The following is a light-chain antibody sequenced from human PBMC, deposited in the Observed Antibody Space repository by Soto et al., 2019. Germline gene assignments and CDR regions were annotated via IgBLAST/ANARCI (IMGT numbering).Light chain of an antibody. CDR1: QSVSSY. CDR2: GAS. V-gene: IGKV3-20*01. Sequence: EIVLTQSPATLSLSPGERATLSCRASQSVSSYLACYQQKPGQAPRLLIYGASSRAIGIPDRFSGSVSGSDFILTINRLEPEDFAVYYCQQYGSSHTFGQGTRLEI. J-gene: IGKJ5*01. CDR3: QQYGSSHT.